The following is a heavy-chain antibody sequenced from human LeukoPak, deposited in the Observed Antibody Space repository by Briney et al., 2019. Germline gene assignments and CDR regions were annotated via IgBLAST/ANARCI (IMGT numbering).Heavy chain of an antibody. Sequence: ASVKVSCKASGYTFTSYYMHWVRQAPGQGLEWMGIINPSGGSTSYAQKFQGRVTMTRDTSTSTVYMELSSLRSEDTAVYYCARDQSGLLEYQLLIGYWGQGTLVTVSS. CDR1: GYTFTSYY. J-gene: IGHJ4*02. CDR3: ARDQSGLLEYQLLIGY. CDR2: INPSGGST. V-gene: IGHV1-46*01. D-gene: IGHD2-2*01.